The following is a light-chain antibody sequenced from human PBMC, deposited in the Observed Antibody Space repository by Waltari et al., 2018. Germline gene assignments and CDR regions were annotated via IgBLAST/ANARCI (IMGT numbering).Light chain of an antibody. V-gene: IGLV1-40*01. Sequence: QSVLTQPPSVSGSPGPRVTISCTGSSSNIGGGYDVHWYQLLPGTAPKLLIYGNSNRPSGVPDRFSGSKSGTSASLAITGLQAEDEADYYCQSYDSSLSGSVVFGGGTKLTVL. CDR2: GNS. J-gene: IGLJ2*01. CDR1: SSNIGGGYD. CDR3: QSYDSSLSGSVV.